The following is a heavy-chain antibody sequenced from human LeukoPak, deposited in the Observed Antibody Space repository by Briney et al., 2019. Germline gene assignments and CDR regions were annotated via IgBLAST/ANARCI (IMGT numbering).Heavy chain of an antibody. D-gene: IGHD3-3*01. V-gene: IGHV4-59*05. J-gene: IGHJ4*02. CDR3: ARDNYDFWSGSGGLGY. CDR2: IYYSGST. Sequence: PSETLSLTCTVSGGSISSYYWSWIRQPPGKGLEWIGSIYYSGSTYYNPSLKSRVTISVDTSKNQFSLKLSSVTAADTAVYYCARDNYDFWSGSGGLGYWGQGTLVTVSS. CDR1: GGSISSYY.